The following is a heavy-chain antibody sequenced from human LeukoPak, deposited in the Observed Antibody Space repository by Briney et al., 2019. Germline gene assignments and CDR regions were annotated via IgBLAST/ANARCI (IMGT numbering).Heavy chain of an antibody. D-gene: IGHD3-10*01. CDR2: ISAYNGNT. CDR1: GYTFTGYY. CDR3: ARSLPARSGLNWFDP. V-gene: IGHV1-18*04. J-gene: IGHJ5*02. Sequence: ASVKVSCKASGYTFTGYYMHWVRQAPGQGLEWMGWISAYNGNTNYAQKLQGRVTMTTDTSTSTAYMELRSLRSDDTAVYYCARSLPARSGLNWFDPWGQGTLVTVSS.